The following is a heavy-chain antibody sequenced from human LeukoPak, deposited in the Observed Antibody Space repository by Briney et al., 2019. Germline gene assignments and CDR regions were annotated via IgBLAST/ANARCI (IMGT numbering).Heavy chain of an antibody. CDR1: GFTFSSYW. J-gene: IGHJ6*03. D-gene: IGHD6-13*01. CDR2: IKQDGSEK. V-gene: IGHV3-7*01. Sequence: PGGSLRLSCAASGFTFSSYWMSWVRQAPGKGLEWVANIKQDGSEKYYVDSVKGRFTISRDNAKNSLYLQMNSLRAEDTAVYYCARDRHQLVSGYYYYYYMDVWGKGTTVTVSS. CDR3: ARDRHQLVSGYYYYYYMDV.